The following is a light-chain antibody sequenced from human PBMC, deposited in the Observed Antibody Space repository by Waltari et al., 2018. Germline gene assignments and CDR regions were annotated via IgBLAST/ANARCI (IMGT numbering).Light chain of an antibody. Sequence: EIVLTQSPGTLSLSPGARATLSCRASQSVSRTLAWYQQKPGQAPRLLIYGASTRATGIPERFSGGGSGTDFSLTISRLEPEDFALYYCQHYVRLPATFGQGTKVEIK. CDR1: QSVSRT. CDR2: GAS. CDR3: QHYVRLPAT. V-gene: IGKV3-20*01. J-gene: IGKJ1*01.